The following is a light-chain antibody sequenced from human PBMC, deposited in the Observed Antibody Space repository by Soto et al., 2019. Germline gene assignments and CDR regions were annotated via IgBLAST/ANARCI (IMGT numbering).Light chain of an antibody. CDR1: QCISTY. Sequence: DIQMTQSPSALSASLGDSLTITCRASQCISTYLNWYQQKPGKAPKFLIYAASTLQSGVPSRFSGSGSGTDFTLTISSLQPEDFATYFCQQSYSTPITFGQGTRLEIK. CDR3: QQSYSTPIT. V-gene: IGKV1-39*01. CDR2: AAS. J-gene: IGKJ5*01.